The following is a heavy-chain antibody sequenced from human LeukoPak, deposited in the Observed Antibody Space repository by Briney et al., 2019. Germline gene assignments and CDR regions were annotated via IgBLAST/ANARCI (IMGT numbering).Heavy chain of an antibody. V-gene: IGHV4-30-2*01. Sequence: ASETLSLTCAVSGGSIMSGGYSWSWIRQTPEKGLEWIGHVFHSGDTEYNPSLKNRVAMSLVRSKNQFSLKLSSVTAADTAVYYCARDKRRDGYNFVPWGQGTLVTVSS. CDR1: GGSIMSGGYS. CDR2: VFHSGDT. D-gene: IGHD5-24*01. CDR3: ARDKRRDGYNFVP. J-gene: IGHJ5*02.